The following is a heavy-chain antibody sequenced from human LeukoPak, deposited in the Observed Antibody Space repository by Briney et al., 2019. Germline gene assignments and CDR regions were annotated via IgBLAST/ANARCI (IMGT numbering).Heavy chain of an antibody. J-gene: IGHJ4*02. D-gene: IGHD5-12*01. CDR2: INPNSGGT. Sequence: ASVKVSCKASGYTFTGYYMHWVRQAPGQGLAWMGWINPNSGGTNYAQKFQGRVTMTRDTSISTAYMELSRLRSDDTAVYYCARLEGLRFPSPTPDYWGQGTLVTVSS. CDR3: ARLEGLRFPSPTPDY. V-gene: IGHV1-2*02. CDR1: GYTFTGYY.